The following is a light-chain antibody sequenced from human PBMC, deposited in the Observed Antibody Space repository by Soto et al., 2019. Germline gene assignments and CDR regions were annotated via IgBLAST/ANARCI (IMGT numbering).Light chain of an antibody. CDR3: TSFTTTRFYV. V-gene: IGLV2-14*01. Sequence: QSALTQPTSVSGSPGQSITISCTGNSNDIGAYNYVSWYQQHPGKAPRLLIHGVRNRPPGISSRFSASKSGLTASLTISGLQDEEEAAPYCTSFTTTRFYVFGPGTKVTVL. J-gene: IGLJ1*01. CDR2: GVR. CDR1: SNDIGAYNY.